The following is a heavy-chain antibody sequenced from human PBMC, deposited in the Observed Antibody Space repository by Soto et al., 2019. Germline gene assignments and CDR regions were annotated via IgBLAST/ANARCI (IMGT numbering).Heavy chain of an antibody. D-gene: IGHD2-2*01. Sequence: PSETLSLTCTVSGGSISSYYWSWIRQPPGKGLEWIGYIYYSGSTNYNPSLKSRVTISVDTSKNQFSLTLSSVTAADTAVYYCAGAGNGCSSTSCHSQGSDAFDIWGQGTMVTVSS. CDR2: IYYSGST. CDR1: GGSISSYY. J-gene: IGHJ3*02. V-gene: IGHV4-59*01. CDR3: AGAGNGCSSTSCHSQGSDAFDI.